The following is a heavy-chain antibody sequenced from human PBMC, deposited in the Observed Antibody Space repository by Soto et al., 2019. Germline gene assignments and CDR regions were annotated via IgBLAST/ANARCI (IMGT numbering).Heavy chain of an antibody. CDR1: GGSFSDHY. D-gene: IGHD3-9*01. V-gene: IGHV4-34*01. J-gene: IGHJ4*02. CDR3: ARRYGYYFDY. Sequence: SETLSLTCAVFGGSFSDHYWSWIRQPPGKGLEWIGEIHHSGSTKYNPSLKSRVTISVDTPKNQFSLKLSSVTAADTAVYYCARRYGYYFDYWGQGTLVTVSS. CDR2: IHHSGST.